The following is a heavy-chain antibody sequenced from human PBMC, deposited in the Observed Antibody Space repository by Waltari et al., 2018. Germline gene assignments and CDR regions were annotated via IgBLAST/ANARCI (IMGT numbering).Heavy chain of an antibody. D-gene: IGHD6-19*01. CDR3: AKWRGAVAGNYYFDY. Sequence: EVQLLKSGGGLVQPGGSLRLSCAASGFTFSSYAMSWVRQAPGKGLEWVSAISGSGGSTYYADSVKGRFTSSRDNAKNTLYLQMNSLRAEDTAVYYCAKWRGAVAGNYYFDYWGQGTLVTVSS. CDR1: GFTFSSYA. CDR2: ISGSGGST. V-gene: IGHV3-23*01. J-gene: IGHJ4*02.